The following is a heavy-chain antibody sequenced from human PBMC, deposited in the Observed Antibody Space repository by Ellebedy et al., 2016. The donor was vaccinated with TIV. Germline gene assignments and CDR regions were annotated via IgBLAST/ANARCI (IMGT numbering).Heavy chain of an antibody. CDR1: GFTFSAYW. J-gene: IGHJ5*02. CDR2: IIGDESAT. V-gene: IGHV3-74*01. D-gene: IGHD1-1*01. Sequence: PGGSLRLSCTASGFTFSAYWMHWVRQVPGKGLVWISRIIGDESATNYADSAKCRFTVSRDNTKKTLYLQMNSLRGDDTALYYCARGAPYTTWHLDLWGQGTLVTVSS. CDR3: ARGAPYTTWHLDL.